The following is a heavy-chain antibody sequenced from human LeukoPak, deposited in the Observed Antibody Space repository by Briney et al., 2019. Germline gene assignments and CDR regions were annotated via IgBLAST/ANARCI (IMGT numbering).Heavy chain of an antibody. D-gene: IGHD1-26*01. Sequence: GGSLRLSCAASGLTFSSYSMNWVRQAPGKGLEWVSYISGSSSTIYYADSVKGRFTISRDNAKNSLYLQMNSLRAEDTAVYYCARGGYSGSYYLRYWGQGTLVTVSS. V-gene: IGHV3-48*04. CDR2: ISGSSSTI. J-gene: IGHJ4*02. CDR3: ARGGYSGSYYLRY. CDR1: GLTFSSYS.